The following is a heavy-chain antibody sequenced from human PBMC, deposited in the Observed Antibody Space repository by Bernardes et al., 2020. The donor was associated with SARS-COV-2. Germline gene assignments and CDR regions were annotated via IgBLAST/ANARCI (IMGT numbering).Heavy chain of an antibody. D-gene: IGHD6-13*01. CDR1: GFTFSSYS. J-gene: IGHJ6*02. Sequence: GGSLRLSCAASGFTFSSYSMNWVRQAPGKGLEWVSYISSSSSTIYYADSVKGRFTISRDNAKNSLYLQMNSLRAEDTAVYYCARALGFSSPPYYGMDVWGQGTTVTVSS. V-gene: IGHV3-48*01. CDR2: ISSSSSTI. CDR3: ARALGFSSPPYYGMDV.